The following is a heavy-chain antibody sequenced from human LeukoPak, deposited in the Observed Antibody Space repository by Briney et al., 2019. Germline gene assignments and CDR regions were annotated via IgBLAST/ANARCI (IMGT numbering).Heavy chain of an antibody. D-gene: IGHD1-26*01. Sequence: SETLSLTCTVSGGSVSSGPYYWSWIRQPPGKGLEWIGYIYYSGYTNYNPSLKSRVTISVDRSKNQFSLKLSSVTAADTAVYYCARHSGSSPHYFDYWGQGTLVTVSS. CDR3: ARHSGSSPHYFDY. CDR2: IYYSGYT. CDR1: GGSVSSGPYY. J-gene: IGHJ4*02. V-gene: IGHV4-61*01.